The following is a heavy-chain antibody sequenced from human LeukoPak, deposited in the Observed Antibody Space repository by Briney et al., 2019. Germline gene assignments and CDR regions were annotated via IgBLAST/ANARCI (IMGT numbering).Heavy chain of an antibody. CDR1: GFTFSSYW. Sequence: GGSLRLSCAASGFTFSSYWMHWVRQAPGKGLVWPSRIHSDGSSTSYADSVKGRFTISRDNAKNTLYLQMNSLRAEDTAVYYCARARVGYILDYWGQGTLVTVSS. V-gene: IGHV3-74*01. CDR2: IHSDGSST. CDR3: ARARVGYILDY. D-gene: IGHD5-24*01. J-gene: IGHJ4*02.